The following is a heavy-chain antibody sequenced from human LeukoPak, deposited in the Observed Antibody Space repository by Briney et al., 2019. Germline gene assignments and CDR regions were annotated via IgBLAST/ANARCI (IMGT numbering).Heavy chain of an antibody. V-gene: IGHV4-59*08. CDR2: IHYTGST. Sequence: SETLSLTCTVSGGSISAYYWSWIRQPPGKGLEYIGYIHYTGSTNYNPSLKSRVTMSLDTSKNQLSLNLLSVTAADTAVYYCALARSSRWALGWFDPWGQGTLVTVSS. CDR1: GGSISAYY. CDR3: ALARSSRWALGWFDP. J-gene: IGHJ5*02. D-gene: IGHD3-16*01.